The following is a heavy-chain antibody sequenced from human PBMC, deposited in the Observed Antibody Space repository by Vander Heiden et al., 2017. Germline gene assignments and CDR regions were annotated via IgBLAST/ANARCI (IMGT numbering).Heavy chain of an antibody. J-gene: IGHJ6*02. Sequence: QITVKGCGPTLGKPRQTLTLTCTFSGYSLSTSGVGMAWIGPARGKALGWLALLYWDVDKRYSQSLKSRLTLIKYTSKNYVVLTMTIKHLRDTPKYHCAHSLLGYCSGGSGYVFHYGMDFWCHGRPVTV. D-gene: IGHD2-15*01. V-gene: IGHV2-5*02. CDR2: LYWDVDK. CDR3: AHSLLGYCSGGSGYVFHYGMDF. CDR1: GYSLSTSGVG.